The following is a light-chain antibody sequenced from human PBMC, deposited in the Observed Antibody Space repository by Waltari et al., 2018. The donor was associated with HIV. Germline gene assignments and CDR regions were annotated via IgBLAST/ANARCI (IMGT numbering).Light chain of an antibody. J-gene: IGKJ5*01. CDR1: QNIKTL. V-gene: IGKV1-39*01. CDR3: QQTYSVSIT. Sequence: QLTQSPSSLSASLGDKVTITCRASQNIKTLLNWYQLRPGKAPRLLIYGVSGLPTGVPSRFTGGGSGADFTLTINNLQPEDFASYFCQQTYSVSITCGPGTRVEI. CDR2: GVS.